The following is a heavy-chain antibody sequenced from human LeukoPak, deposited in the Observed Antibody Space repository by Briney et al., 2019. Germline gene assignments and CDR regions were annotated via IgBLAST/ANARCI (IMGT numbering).Heavy chain of an antibody. CDR2: ISTYNGNT. CDR1: GYTFTNYG. J-gene: IGHJ4*02. CDR3: ARDSSGGGFDY. D-gene: IGHD3-22*01. Sequence: ASVKVSCKASGYTFTNYGISWVRQAPGQGLEWMGWISTYNGNTDYAQKFQGRVTMTTDTSTSTAHMELRSLRSDDTAVYYCARDSSGGGFDYWGQGTLVTVSS. V-gene: IGHV1-18*01.